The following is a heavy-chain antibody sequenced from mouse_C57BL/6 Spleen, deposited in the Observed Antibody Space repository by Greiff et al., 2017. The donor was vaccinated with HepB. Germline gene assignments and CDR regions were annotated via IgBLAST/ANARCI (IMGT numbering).Heavy chain of an antibody. CDR2: IYPGSGST. CDR1: GYTFTSYW. Sequence: QVQLQQPGAELVKPGASVKMSCKASGYTFTSYWITWVKQRPGQGLEWIGDIYPGSGSTNYNEKFKSKATLTVDTSSSPAYMQLSSLTSEDSAVYYCARSGTWYFDVWGTGTTVTVSS. J-gene: IGHJ1*03. D-gene: IGHD3-1*01. CDR3: ARSGTWYFDV. V-gene: IGHV1-55*01.